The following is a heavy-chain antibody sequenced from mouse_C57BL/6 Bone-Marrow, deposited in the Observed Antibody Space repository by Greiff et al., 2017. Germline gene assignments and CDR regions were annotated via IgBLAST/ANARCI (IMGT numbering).Heavy chain of an antibody. D-gene: IGHD3-3*01. CDR1: GSAFSSSW. CDR2: IYPGDGDT. CDR3: ARRAGY. V-gene: IGHV1-82*01. Sequence: VQLQQSGPELVKPGASATISCKASGSAFSSSWMNWVKQRPGKGLEWIGRIYPGDGDTNYNGKFKGKATLTADKSSSTAYMQLSSLTSEDSAVYFCARRAGYWGQGTTLTVSS. J-gene: IGHJ2*01.